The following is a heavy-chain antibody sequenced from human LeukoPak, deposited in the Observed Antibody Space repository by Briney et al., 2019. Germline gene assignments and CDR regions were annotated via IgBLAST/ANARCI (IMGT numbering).Heavy chain of an antibody. Sequence: TSQTLSLTCTVSGGSISSGGYYWSWIRQHPGKGLEWIGYIHYSGSTYYNPSLKSRVTISVDTSKNQFSLKLSSVTAADTAVYYCATSEYNSGSYWDYWGQGTLVTVSS. CDR3: ATSEYNSGSYWDY. V-gene: IGHV4-31*03. D-gene: IGHD1-26*01. CDR2: IHYSGST. CDR1: GGSISSGGYY. J-gene: IGHJ4*02.